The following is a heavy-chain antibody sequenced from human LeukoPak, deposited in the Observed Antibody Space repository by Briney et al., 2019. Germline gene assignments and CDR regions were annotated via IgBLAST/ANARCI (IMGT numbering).Heavy chain of an antibody. CDR2: ISGSGGST. CDR1: GFTFSSYA. D-gene: IGHD5-24*01. J-gene: IGHJ3*02. V-gene: IGHV3-23*01. CDR3: AKDRDGYNSPDAFDI. Sequence: PGGSLRLSCAASGFTFSSYAMSWVRQAPGKGLEWVSAISGSGGSTYYADSVKGRFTISRDNSKDTLYLQMDSLRAEDTAVYYCAKDRDGYNSPDAFDIWGQGTMVTVSS.